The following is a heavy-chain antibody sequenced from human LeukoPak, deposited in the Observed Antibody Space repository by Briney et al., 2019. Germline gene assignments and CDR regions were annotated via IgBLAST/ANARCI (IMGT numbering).Heavy chain of an antibody. Sequence: SETLSLTCTVSVGSISSGHYSWSWIRQHPGKGLEWIGYIYYSGSTHYNPSLKSRVTISVDTSKNQFSLKLSSVTAADTAVYYCAGRDGYNYYGYWGQGTLVTVSS. J-gene: IGHJ4*02. CDR2: IYYSGST. V-gene: IGHV4-31*03. CDR1: VGSISSGHYS. CDR3: AGRDGYNYYGY. D-gene: IGHD5-24*01.